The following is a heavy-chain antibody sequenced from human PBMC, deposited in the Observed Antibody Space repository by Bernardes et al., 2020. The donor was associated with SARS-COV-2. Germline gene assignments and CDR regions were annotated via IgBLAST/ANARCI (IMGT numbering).Heavy chain of an antibody. CDR2: IYYSGST. V-gene: IGHV4-39*01. Sequence: SETLSLTCTVSGGSISSSSYYWGWIRQPPGKGLEWIGSIYYSGSTHYNPSHKSRVTIFVDTSKNHFSLKLSSVTAAETGVYYCARHDYGGYSGGSIHEFDYWGQGTLVTVSS. CDR1: GGSISSSSYY. CDR3: ARHDYGGYSGGSIHEFDY. D-gene: IGHD2-21*02. J-gene: IGHJ4*02.